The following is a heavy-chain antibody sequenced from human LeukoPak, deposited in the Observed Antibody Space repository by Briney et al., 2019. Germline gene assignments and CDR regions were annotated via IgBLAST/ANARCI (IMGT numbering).Heavy chain of an antibody. V-gene: IGHV3-7*01. Sequence: GGSLRLSCAASRFIFSNHWMTWVRQAPGKGLEWVAMINQDGSDKYYADSVKGRFTISRDNAKNSLDLQMNSLRAEDTAVYYCARDHVWGSYRPTNFDYWGQGTLVTVSS. J-gene: IGHJ4*02. CDR1: RFIFSNHW. CDR2: INQDGSDK. CDR3: ARDHVWGSYRPTNFDY. D-gene: IGHD3-16*02.